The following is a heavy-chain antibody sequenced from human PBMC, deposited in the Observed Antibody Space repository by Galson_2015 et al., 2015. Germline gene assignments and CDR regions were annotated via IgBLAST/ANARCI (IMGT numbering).Heavy chain of an antibody. Sequence: SLRLSCAASGFTFSSYWMSWVRQAPGKGLEWEANIKQDRSEKYYVDSVKGRFTISRDNAKNSLYLQMNSLRAEDTAVYDCARQYSSSSCWFDPWGQGTLVAVAS. V-gene: IGHV3-7*03. CDR1: GFTFSSYW. D-gene: IGHD6-6*01. CDR3: ARQYSSSSCWFDP. CDR2: IKQDRSEK. J-gene: IGHJ5*02.